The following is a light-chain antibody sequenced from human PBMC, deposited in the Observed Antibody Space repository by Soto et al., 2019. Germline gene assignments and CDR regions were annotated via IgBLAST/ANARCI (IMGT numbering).Light chain of an antibody. Sequence: QSVLTQPPSVSAAPGQKVTISCSGSNCNIGNNYVSWYQQLPGTAPKLLIYENNKRPSGIPDRFSGSKSVTSATLGITGLQTGDEADYYCGTWDSSLSAYVFGTGTKLTVL. CDR1: NCNIGNNY. J-gene: IGLJ1*01. V-gene: IGLV1-51*02. CDR3: GTWDSSLSAYV. CDR2: ENN.